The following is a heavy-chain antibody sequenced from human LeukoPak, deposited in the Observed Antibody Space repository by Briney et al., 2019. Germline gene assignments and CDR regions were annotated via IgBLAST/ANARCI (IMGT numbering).Heavy chain of an antibody. CDR3: ARDSEVSSGWYPFDY. D-gene: IGHD6-19*01. CDR2: IYYSGST. CDR1: GGSISTGSDY. J-gene: IGHJ4*02. V-gene: IGHV4-61*10. Sequence: SETLSLTCTVSGGSISTGSDYWSWIRQAAGKGLEWIGYIYYSGSTNYNPSLKSRVTISLDTSKNQFSLKLSSVTAADTAVYYCARDSEVSSGWYPFDYWGQGTLVTVSS.